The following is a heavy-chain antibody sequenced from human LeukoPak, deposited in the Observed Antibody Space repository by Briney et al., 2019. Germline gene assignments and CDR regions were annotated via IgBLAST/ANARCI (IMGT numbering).Heavy chain of an antibody. CDR2: IYSGGST. J-gene: IGHJ5*02. Sequence: PGGSLRLSCAASGFTVSSNYMSWVRQAPGKGLEWVSVIYSGGSTYYADSVKGRFTISRDNSKNTLDLQMNSLRAEDTAVYYCVRRPTGNWFDPWGQGTLVTVSS. CDR1: GFTVSSNY. V-gene: IGHV3-66*01. CDR3: VRRPTGNWFDP.